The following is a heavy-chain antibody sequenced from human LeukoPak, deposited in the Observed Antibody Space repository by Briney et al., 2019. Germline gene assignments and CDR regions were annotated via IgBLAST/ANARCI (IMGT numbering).Heavy chain of an antibody. J-gene: IGHJ4*02. V-gene: IGHV3-23*01. Sequence: GGSLRLSCAASGFTFSDYYMSWIRQAPGKGLEWVSAISGSGGSTYYADSVKGRFTISKDNSKNTLYLQMNSLRAEDTAVYYCAKARGELPYFDYWGQGTLVTVSS. D-gene: IGHD1-26*01. CDR1: GFTFSDYY. CDR2: ISGSGGST. CDR3: AKARGELPYFDY.